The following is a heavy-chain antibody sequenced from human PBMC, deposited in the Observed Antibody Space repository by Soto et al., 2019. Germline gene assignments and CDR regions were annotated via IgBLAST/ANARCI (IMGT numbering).Heavy chain of an antibody. CDR2: ISCSGGST. Sequence: GGSLRLSCAASGFTFSSYAMSWVRQAPGKGLEWVAAISCSGGSTYYADSVKGRLTISIDNSKKTLYLQMNSLRAEDTAVYYCAKSITYDSSGYYYVGYCYYGMYXWGQATTVTVS. D-gene: IGHD3-22*01. J-gene: IGHJ6*02. CDR1: GFTFSSYA. V-gene: IGHV3-23*01. CDR3: AKSITYDSSGYYYVGYCYYGMYX.